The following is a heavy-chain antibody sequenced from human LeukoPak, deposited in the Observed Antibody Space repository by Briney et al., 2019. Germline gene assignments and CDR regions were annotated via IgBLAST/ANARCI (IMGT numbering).Heavy chain of an antibody. Sequence: ASVKVSCKASAYTSPNYGITWVRQAPGRGLEWMGWISTYNGNTQYAQNFQGRLTMTTDTPTKTVYMELRSLRSNDTAVYYCALPAKGAFFHYYMEVWGKGTTVTVSS. CDR1: AYTSPNYG. V-gene: IGHV1-18*01. CDR3: ALPAKGAFFHYYMEV. D-gene: IGHD2-2*01. J-gene: IGHJ6*03. CDR2: ISTYNGNT.